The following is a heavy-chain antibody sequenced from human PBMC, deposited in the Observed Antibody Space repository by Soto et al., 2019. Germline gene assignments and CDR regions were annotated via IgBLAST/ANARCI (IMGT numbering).Heavy chain of an antibody. CDR3: ARDQHYYDSSGYYGY. D-gene: IGHD3-22*01. Sequence: SVKVSCKARGYTFTDYYMHWVRQAPGQGLEWMGWINPNSGGTNCAQKFQGWVTMTRDTSISTAYMELSRLRSADTAVYYCARDQHYYDSSGYYGYWGHGNLVTVPS. J-gene: IGHJ4*01. V-gene: IGHV1-2*04. CDR2: INPNSGGT. CDR1: GYTFTDYY.